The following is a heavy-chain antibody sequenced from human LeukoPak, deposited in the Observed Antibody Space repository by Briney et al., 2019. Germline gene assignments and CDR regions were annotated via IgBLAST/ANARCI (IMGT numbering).Heavy chain of an antibody. Sequence: GGSLRLSCAASGFTFSSYWMSWVRQAPGKGLECVANIKQDGSEKYYVDSVKGRFTISRDNAKNSLSLQMNSLRAEDTAVYYCARVASGSYLEAFDIWGQGTMVTVSS. J-gene: IGHJ3*02. D-gene: IGHD3-10*01. CDR3: ARVASGSYLEAFDI. V-gene: IGHV3-7*01. CDR1: GFTFSSYW. CDR2: IKQDGSEK.